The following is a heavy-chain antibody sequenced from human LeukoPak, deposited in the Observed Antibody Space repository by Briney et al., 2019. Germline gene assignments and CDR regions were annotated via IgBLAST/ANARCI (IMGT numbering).Heavy chain of an antibody. Sequence: SETLSLTCTVSGGSISSGSYYWGWLRQPAGKGLEWIGRIYTSGSTNYNPSLKSRFTISVDTSKNQFSLKLSSVTAADTAVYYCASPHYYDSSGSEYWGQGTLVTVSS. V-gene: IGHV4-61*02. CDR2: IYTSGST. CDR1: GGSISSGSYY. D-gene: IGHD3-22*01. J-gene: IGHJ4*02. CDR3: ASPHYYDSSGSEY.